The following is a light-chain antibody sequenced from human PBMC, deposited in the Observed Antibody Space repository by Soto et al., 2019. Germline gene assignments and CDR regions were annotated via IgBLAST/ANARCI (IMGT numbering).Light chain of an antibody. CDR2: KAS. CDR3: LQDHDDSWT. J-gene: IGKJ1*01. V-gene: IGKV1-6*01. CDR1: QDISNY. Sequence: IQMTQSPSSLSASVGDRVTITCQASQDISNYLNWYQQKPGKAPKLLIYKASTLKSGVPSRFSGSGSGTEFTLTISSLQPDDFATYYCLQDHDDSWTFGQGTKVDIK.